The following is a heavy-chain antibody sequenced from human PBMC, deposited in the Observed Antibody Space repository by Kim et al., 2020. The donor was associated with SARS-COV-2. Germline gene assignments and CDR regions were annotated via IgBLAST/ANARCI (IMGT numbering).Heavy chain of an antibody. CDR1: GHFFTRDS. CDR3: LGGFYFDY. V-gene: IGHV1-3*01. CDR2: IDCGNGNT. Sequence: ASVKVSCKTSGHFFTRDSIHWVRQAPGQGLEWMGGIDCGNGNTIYSQKFQGRVTFTTDTSASTACMELSFLRSEDSAVYYCLGGFYFDYWGQGTLVTVSS. D-gene: IGHD3-16*01. J-gene: IGHJ4*02.